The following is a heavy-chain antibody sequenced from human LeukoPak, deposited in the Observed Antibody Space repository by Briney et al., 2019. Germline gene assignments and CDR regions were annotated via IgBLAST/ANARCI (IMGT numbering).Heavy chain of an antibody. CDR2: INHSGST. Sequence: SETLSLTCAVYGGSFSGYSWSWIRQPPGKGLEWIGEINHSGSTNYNPSLKSRVTISVDTSKNQFSLKLSSVTAADTAVYYCARSTAALYYYYYYMDVWGKGTTVTVSS. CDR3: ARSTAALYYYYYYMDV. CDR1: GGSFSGYS. J-gene: IGHJ6*03. V-gene: IGHV4-34*01. D-gene: IGHD2-2*01.